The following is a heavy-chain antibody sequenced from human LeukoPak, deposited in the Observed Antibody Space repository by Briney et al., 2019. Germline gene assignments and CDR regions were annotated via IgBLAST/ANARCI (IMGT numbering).Heavy chain of an antibody. Sequence: GASVKVSCKASGYTFTSYGISWVRQAPGQGLEWMGWISAYNGNTNYAQKLQGRVTMTTDTSTGTAYMELRSLRSDDTAVYYCARIPYSYGLGDAFDIWGQGTMVTVSS. CDR2: ISAYNGNT. D-gene: IGHD5-18*01. CDR3: ARIPYSYGLGDAFDI. J-gene: IGHJ3*02. V-gene: IGHV1-18*01. CDR1: GYTFTSYG.